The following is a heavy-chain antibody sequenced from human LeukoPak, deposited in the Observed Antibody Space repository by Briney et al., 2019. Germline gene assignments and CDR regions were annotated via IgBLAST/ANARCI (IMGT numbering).Heavy chain of an antibody. V-gene: IGHV3-23*01. CDR1: GFPFETNA. D-gene: IGHD5-18*01. CDR2: IGNTET. J-gene: IGHJ4*02. Sequence: GGSLRLSCATSGFPFETNAMSWVRQAPGKGLEWVATIGNTETFYADSVMGRFTISRDNSKNTVNLQMNRLRVEDTAIYYCAKDWIQFNRVFDCFDSWGQGTLVTVSS. CDR3: AKDWIQFNRVFDCFDS.